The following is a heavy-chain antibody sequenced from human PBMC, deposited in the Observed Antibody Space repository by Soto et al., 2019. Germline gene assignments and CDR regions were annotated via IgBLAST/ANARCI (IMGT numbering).Heavy chain of an antibody. CDR3: ARDLIAYCGGDWHYYYGMDV. J-gene: IGHJ6*02. Sequence: GSLRLSCAASGFTVSSNYMSWVRQAPGKGLEWVSVIYSGGSTYYADSVKGRFTISRDNSKNTLYLQMNSLRAEDTAVYYCARDLIAYCGGDWHYYYGMDVWGQGTMVTVSS. CDR2: IYSGGST. D-gene: IGHD2-21*02. CDR1: GFTVSSNY. V-gene: IGHV3-53*01.